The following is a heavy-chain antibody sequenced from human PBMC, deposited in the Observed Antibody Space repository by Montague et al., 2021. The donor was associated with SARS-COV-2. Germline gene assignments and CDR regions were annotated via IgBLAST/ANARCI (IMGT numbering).Heavy chain of an antibody. CDR3: ARGGDMNWFDP. V-gene: IGHV4-59*01. CDR2: IYYSGST. D-gene: IGHD2-21*01. CDR1: GGSISSYY. Sequence: SETLSLTCTVSGGSISSYYWSWIRQLPGKGLEWIGYIYYSGSTNYNPSLKSRVTISVDTSKNQFSLKLSSVTAADTAVYYCARGGDMNWFDPWGQGTLVTVSS. J-gene: IGHJ5*02.